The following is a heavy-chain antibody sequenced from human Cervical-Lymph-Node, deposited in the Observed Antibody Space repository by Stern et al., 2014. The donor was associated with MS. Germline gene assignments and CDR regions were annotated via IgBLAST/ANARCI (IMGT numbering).Heavy chain of an antibody. J-gene: IGHJ6*02. D-gene: IGHD3-16*02. Sequence: QVQLVQSGAEVQKPGASVKVSCMASGYSFGSYDLHWMRQAPGQRLEWMGRISAGAGNSEYSQSFQGRISLTSDTSATTAYMELSSLRSEDTAVYYCAREVVVLAAVSDNYYGLDVWGRGTTVIVSS. CDR3: AREVVVLAAVSDNYYGLDV. CDR2: ISAGAGNS. CDR1: GYSFGSYD. V-gene: IGHV1-3*01.